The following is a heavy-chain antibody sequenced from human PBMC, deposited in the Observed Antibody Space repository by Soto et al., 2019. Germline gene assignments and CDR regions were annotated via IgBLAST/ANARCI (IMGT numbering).Heavy chain of an antibody. J-gene: IGHJ4*02. CDR3: TTTAIGYCSSSSCYAGDY. CDR2: IKSNTDGGTT. D-gene: IGHD2-2*01. V-gene: IGHV3-15*01. Sequence: GGSLRLSCVASGFTFNNAWMSWVRQAPGKGLEWVGRIKSNTDGGTTDYAAPVKGRFTISRDDSKNTQYLQMNSLKTEDTAVYYCTTTAIGYCSSSSCYAGDYWGQGTLVTVSS. CDR1: GFTFNNAW.